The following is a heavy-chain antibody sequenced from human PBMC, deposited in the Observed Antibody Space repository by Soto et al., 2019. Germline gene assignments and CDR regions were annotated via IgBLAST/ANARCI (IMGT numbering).Heavy chain of an antibody. D-gene: IGHD3-16*01. CDR1: GFTFSSYA. CDR2: ISGSGGST. V-gene: IGHV3-23*01. Sequence: AHTGGSLRLSCAASGFTFSSYAMSWVRQAPGKGLEWVSAISGSGGSTYYADSVKGRFTISRDNSKNTLYLQMNSLRAEDTAVYYCAKEFHYIWDSMGLWGQGTLVTVSS. CDR3: AKEFHYIWDSMGL. J-gene: IGHJ4*02.